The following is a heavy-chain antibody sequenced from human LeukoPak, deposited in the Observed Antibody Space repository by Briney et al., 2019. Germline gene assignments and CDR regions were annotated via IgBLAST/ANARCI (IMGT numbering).Heavy chain of an antibody. J-gene: IGHJ4*02. CDR2: IYTSGSS. V-gene: IGHV4-4*07. CDR1: DDSITMYY. CDR3: ARGPYYYDSSGNFDY. Sequence: PSETLSLTCSVSDDSITMYYWSWIRQPAGKGLEWIGRIYTSGSSNYNPSLKSRVTISVDTSKNQFSLKLSSVTAADTAVYYCARGPYYYDSSGNFDYWGQGTLVTVSS. D-gene: IGHD3-22*01.